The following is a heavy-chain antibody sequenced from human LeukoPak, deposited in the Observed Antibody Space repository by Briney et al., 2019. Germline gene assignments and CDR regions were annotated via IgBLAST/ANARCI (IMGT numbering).Heavy chain of an antibody. D-gene: IGHD1-26*01. V-gene: IGHV3-23*01. CDR1: GFTFSSYA. J-gene: IGHJ4*02. Sequence: GGSLRLSCAASGFTFSSYAMNWVRQAPGKGLEWVSAVRGSDAGTSYADTVKGRFTISRDNSKNTLYLQMNSLRAEDTAVYYCAKNRGGSYYSGSDYWGQGTLVTVSS. CDR2: VRGSDAGT. CDR3: AKNRGGSYYSGSDY.